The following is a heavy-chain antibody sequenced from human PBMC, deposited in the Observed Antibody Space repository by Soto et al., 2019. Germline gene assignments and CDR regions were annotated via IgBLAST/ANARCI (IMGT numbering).Heavy chain of an antibody. CDR3: ARVDFDSSGYYPHYFDY. CDR1: GYTFTSYG. Sequence: ASVKVSCKASGYTFTSYGIGWVRQAPGQGLEWMGWISAYNGNTNYAQKLQGRVTMTTDTSTSTAYMELRSLRSDDTAVYYCARVDFDSSGYYPHYFDYWGQGTLVTVSS. D-gene: IGHD3-22*01. CDR2: ISAYNGNT. V-gene: IGHV1-18*01. J-gene: IGHJ4*02.